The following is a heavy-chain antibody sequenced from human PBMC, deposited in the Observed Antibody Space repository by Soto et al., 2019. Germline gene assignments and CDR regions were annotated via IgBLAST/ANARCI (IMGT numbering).Heavy chain of an antibody. V-gene: IGHV4-39*01. CDR2: LVYTGHT. D-gene: IGHD3-22*01. Sequence: SETLSLTCTVSGHSMSNTDYFWGWIRQTPWSDLQWIGSLVYTGHTYYNPSLLSRVTISADTSKNQFFLRLTSVTAADTGVYFCAREGDMKFHSDSSDEPGYWGQGTLVTVSS. J-gene: IGHJ4*02. CDR1: GHSMSNTDYF. CDR3: AREGDMKFHSDSSDEPGY.